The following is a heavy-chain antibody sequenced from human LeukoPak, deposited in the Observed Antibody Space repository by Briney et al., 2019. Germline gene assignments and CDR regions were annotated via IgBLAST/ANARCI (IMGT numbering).Heavy chain of an antibody. Sequence: SETLSLTCAVYGGSFSGYYWSWIRQPPGKGLEWIGEINHSGSTNYNPPLKSRVTISVDTSKNQFSLKVTSVTAADTAVYYCARQNGVGLFSLPGGQGILVTVSS. V-gene: IGHV4-34*01. CDR2: INHSGST. D-gene: IGHD2-8*01. J-gene: IGHJ4*02. CDR3: ARQNGVGLFSLP. CDR1: GGSFSGYY.